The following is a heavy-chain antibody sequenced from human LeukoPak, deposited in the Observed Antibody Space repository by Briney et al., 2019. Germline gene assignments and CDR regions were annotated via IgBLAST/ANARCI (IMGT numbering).Heavy chain of an antibody. J-gene: IGHJ3*02. D-gene: IGHD1-1*01. V-gene: IGHV5-51*01. CDR2: IYPGDSDT. CDR3: ARGLKWVHDGFDI. Sequence: GESPKTFCRGSGYNFTNYWHGWVRQMPRKGLELVRIIYPGDSDTRYSPSFQGQVTISDDKSISTAYLQWSSLKASDSAMYYCARGLKWVHDGFDIWGRGTMVTVSS. CDR1: GYNFTNYW.